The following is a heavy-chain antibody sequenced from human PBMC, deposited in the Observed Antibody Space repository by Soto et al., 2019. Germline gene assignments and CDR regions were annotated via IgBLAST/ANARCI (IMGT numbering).Heavy chain of an antibody. J-gene: IGHJ6*02. D-gene: IGHD6-19*01. CDR3: AKSYSSGWYLRGYYYYGMDV. CDR1: GFTSSSYD. CDR2: IGTAGDT. V-gene: IGHV3-13*01. Sequence: EVQLVESGGGLVQPGGSLRLSCAASGFTSSSYDMHWVRQATGKGLEWVSAIGTAGDTYYPGSVKGRFTISRENAKNSLYLQMNSLRAGDTAVYYCAKSYSSGWYLRGYYYYGMDVWGQGTTVTVSS.